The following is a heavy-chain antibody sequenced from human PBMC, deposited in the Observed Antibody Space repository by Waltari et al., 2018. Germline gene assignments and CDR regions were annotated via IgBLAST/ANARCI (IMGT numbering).Heavy chain of an antibody. D-gene: IGHD5-12*01. Sequence: QLQLQASGPRLGRPAVTLSPICRVSGVSITSKSHSWAWIRQSPGQGLEWIGTVSYSGTTYISPSLKSRVSVSRDTSKNQVSLILGSVTAADMAVYYCATYIGASVGTAAFDVWGQGTMVTVSS. V-gene: IGHV4-39*01. CDR3: ATYIGASVGTAAFDV. CDR1: GVSITSKSHS. CDR2: VSYSGTT. J-gene: IGHJ3*01.